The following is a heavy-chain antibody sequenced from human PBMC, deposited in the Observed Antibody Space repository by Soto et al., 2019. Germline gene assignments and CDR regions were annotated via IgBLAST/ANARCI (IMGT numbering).Heavy chain of an antibody. V-gene: IGHV1-18*01. Sequence: ASVKVSCKASGYTFTSYGIGWVRQAPGQGLEWMGWISAYNGNTNYAQNLQGRVTMTTDTSTSTAYMELRSLRSDDTAVYYCARDRGLYNWNDLDYWGQGTLVTVSS. CDR3: ARDRGLYNWNDLDY. CDR2: ISAYNGNT. J-gene: IGHJ4*02. D-gene: IGHD1-20*01. CDR1: GYTFTSYG.